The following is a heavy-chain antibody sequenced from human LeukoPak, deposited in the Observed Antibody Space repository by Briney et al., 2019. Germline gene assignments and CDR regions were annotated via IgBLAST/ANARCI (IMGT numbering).Heavy chain of an antibody. V-gene: IGHV3-48*02. CDR3: VRDHYYSFDY. CDR2: ISSSSSAL. Sequence: GSLRLSCAASGFTFSSYSMNWVRQAPGKGLEWISYISSSSSALYYADSVKGRSTISRDNAKNSLYLQMNSLRDEDTAVYYCVRDHYYSFDYWGQGTLVTVSS. D-gene: IGHD2/OR15-2a*01. J-gene: IGHJ4*02. CDR1: GFTFSSYS.